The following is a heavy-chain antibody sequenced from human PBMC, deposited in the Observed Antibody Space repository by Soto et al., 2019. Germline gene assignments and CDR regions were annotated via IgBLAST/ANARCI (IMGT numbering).Heavy chain of an antibody. J-gene: IGHJ6*03. D-gene: IGHD3-16*01. CDR1: GFSLSYTKMG. V-gene: IGHV2-26*01. CDR2: IFSNDEK. CDR3: ARIMITFGAGYYYYTDV. Sequence: GSGPTLVNPTETLTLTCTVSGFSLSYTKMGVSWIRQPPGKALEWLAHIFSNDEKSYSTSLKSRLTISKDTSKSQVVLTMTNMDPVDTATYYCARIMITFGAGYYYYTDVWGKGTTVTVSS.